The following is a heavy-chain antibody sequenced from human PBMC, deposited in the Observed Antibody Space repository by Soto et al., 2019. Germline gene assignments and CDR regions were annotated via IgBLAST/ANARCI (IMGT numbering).Heavy chain of an antibody. J-gene: IGHJ5*02. Sequence: ASVKVSCKASGYTFTSYAMHWVRQAPGQGLEWMGWINAGNGNTKYSQKFQGRVTITRDTSASTAYMELSSLRSEGTAVYYCARGFRAGDADWFDPWGPGTLVTVSS. CDR2: INAGNGNT. CDR1: GYTFTSYA. CDR3: ARGFRAGDADWFDP. D-gene: IGHD2-21*02. V-gene: IGHV1-3*01.